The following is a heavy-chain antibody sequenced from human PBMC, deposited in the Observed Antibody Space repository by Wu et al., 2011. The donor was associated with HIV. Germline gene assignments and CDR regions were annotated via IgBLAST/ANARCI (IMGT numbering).Heavy chain of an antibody. CDR2: IIPIFTTV. CDR1: GGTFNSYV. J-gene: IGHJ3*02. V-gene: IGHV1-69*05. CDR3: ARVKGPAPGLWCDCYAFDI. D-gene: IGHD2-21*02. Sequence: QFQLVQSGAEVKKPGSSVKVSCKASGGTFNSYVISWVRQAPGQGLEWMGGIIPIFTTVNYAQKFQGRVTITTDESTSTAYMELSSLRSEDTAVYYCARVKGPAPGLWCDCYAFDIWGQGTMVTVSS.